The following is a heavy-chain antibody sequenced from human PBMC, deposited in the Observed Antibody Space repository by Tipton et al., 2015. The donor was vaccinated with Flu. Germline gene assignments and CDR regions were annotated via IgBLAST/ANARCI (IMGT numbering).Heavy chain of an antibody. V-gene: IGHV4-39*01. Sequence: TLSLTCSVSGGSINTMTDFWAWIRQPPGKGLEWIGNVYYSGTTFYSPSLNSRVTMSIDTSKNQISLNLRSVTVADSAVYYCARGTMVRAGISANWFDPWGQGALAAVSP. D-gene: IGHD3-10*01. CDR3: ARGTMVRAGISANWFDP. CDR1: GGSINTMTDF. J-gene: IGHJ5*02. CDR2: VYYSGTT.